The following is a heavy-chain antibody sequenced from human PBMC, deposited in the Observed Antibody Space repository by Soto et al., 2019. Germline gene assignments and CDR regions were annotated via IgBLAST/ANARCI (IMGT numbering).Heavy chain of an antibody. V-gene: IGHV4-59*01. CDR2: IYYSGST. J-gene: IGHJ6*03. Sequence: SETLSLTCTVSGGSISSYYWSWIRQPPGKGLEWIGYIYYSGSTNYNPSLKSRVTISVDTSKNQFSLKLSSVTAADTAVYYCARDRGVTTTPMDYYMDVWGEGTTVTVSS. D-gene: IGHD4-17*01. CDR3: ARDRGVTTTPMDYYMDV. CDR1: GGSISSYY.